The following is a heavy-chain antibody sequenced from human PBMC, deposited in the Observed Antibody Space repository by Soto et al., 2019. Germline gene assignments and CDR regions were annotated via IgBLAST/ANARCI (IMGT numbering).Heavy chain of an antibody. CDR3: ARDSVLDYYDSSGTDAFDI. D-gene: IGHD3-22*01. V-gene: IGHV1-46*01. CDR1: GGTFSSYT. Sequence: GASVKVSCKASGGTFSSYTISWVRQAPGQGLEWMGIINPSGGSTSYAQKFQGRVTMTRDTSTSTVYMELSSLRSEDTAVYYCARDSVLDYYDSSGTDAFDIWGQGTMVTVSS. J-gene: IGHJ3*02. CDR2: INPSGGST.